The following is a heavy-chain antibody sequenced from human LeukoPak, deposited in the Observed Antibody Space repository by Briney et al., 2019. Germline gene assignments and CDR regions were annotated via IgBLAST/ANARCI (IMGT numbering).Heavy chain of an antibody. J-gene: IGHJ4*02. CDR3: ARDKGYCSSTSCSPYYYFDY. V-gene: IGHV3-33*01. D-gene: IGHD2-2*01. CDR2: IWYDGSNK. Sequence: GSLRLSCAASGLTFSSYGMHWVRQAPGKGLEWVAVIWYDGSNKYYADSVKGRFTISRDNSKNTLYLQMNSLRAEDTAVYYCARDKGYCSSTSCSPYYYFDYWGQGTLVTVSS. CDR1: GLTFSSYG.